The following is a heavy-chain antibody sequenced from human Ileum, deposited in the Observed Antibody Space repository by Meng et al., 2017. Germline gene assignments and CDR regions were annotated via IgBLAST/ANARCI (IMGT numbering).Heavy chain of an antibody. CDR1: GGSISSSIW. Sequence: VQLQESGPGLVKPSGTLSLTFAVSGGSISSSIWWSWVRQPPEKGLEWIGEIHQSGTTNYSPSLKSRLTISVDKSKNQFSLKLQSVTAADTAVYFCARGVVSGSHYNTYWGQGILVTVSS. CDR3: ARGVVSGSHYNTY. D-gene: IGHD3-10*01. CDR2: IHQSGTT. J-gene: IGHJ4*02. V-gene: IGHV4-4*02.